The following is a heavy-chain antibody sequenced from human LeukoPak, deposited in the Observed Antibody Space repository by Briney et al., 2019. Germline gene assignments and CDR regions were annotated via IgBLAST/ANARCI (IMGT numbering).Heavy chain of an antibody. V-gene: IGHV4-39*01. D-gene: IGHD2-2*01. CDR2: IYYSGST. Sequence: SETLSLTCTVSGGSISSSSYSWGWIRQPPGKGLEWIGSIYYSGSTYYNPSLTSRVTISVDTSKNQFSLKLSSVTAADTAVYYCARVARCTSRFDVDYWGQGTLVTVSS. CDR1: GGSISSSSYS. J-gene: IGHJ4*02. CDR3: ARVARCTSRFDVDY.